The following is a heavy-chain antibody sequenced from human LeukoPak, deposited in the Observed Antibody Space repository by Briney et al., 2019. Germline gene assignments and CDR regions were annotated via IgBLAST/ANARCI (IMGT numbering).Heavy chain of an antibody. Sequence: SETLSLTCAVYGASFSGYYWRWIRQPPGEGREWIGEINHSGSTNYNPSLKSRVTISVDTSMNQFSLKLSSVTAGDTAVYYCAREDRSGSYYKVLDYWGQGTLVTVSS. D-gene: IGHD3-10*01. CDR3: AREDRSGSYYKVLDY. CDR1: GASFSGYY. V-gene: IGHV4-34*01. CDR2: INHSGST. J-gene: IGHJ4*02.